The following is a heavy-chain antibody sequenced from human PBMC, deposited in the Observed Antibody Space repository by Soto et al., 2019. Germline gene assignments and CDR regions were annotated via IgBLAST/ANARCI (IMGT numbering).Heavy chain of an antibody. Sequence: EVQLVESGGGLVQPGGSLRLSCAASGFTFSSYWMSWVRQAPGKGLEWVANIKQDGSETYYVDSVKGRFTNSRDNAKNSLFLQMNSQRAEDPAVYYCARDNEYSSSWPEYFQHWGQGTLVTVSS. CDR1: GFTFSSYW. V-gene: IGHV3-7*01. J-gene: IGHJ1*01. D-gene: IGHD6-13*01. CDR3: ARDNEYSSSWPEYFQH. CDR2: IKQDGSET.